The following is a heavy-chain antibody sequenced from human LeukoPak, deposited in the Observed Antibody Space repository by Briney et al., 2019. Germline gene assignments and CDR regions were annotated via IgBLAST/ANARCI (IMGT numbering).Heavy chain of an antibody. CDR2: IRGTGGTT. Sequence: GGSLRLSCAASGFTFSDYALIWVRQAPGKGLEWISAIRGTGGTTYYADSVKGRCTISRDDSRNTVYLQMNSLRAEDTALYFCGKDPNGDYVGAFDFWGPGTMVTVSS. CDR3: GKDPNGDYVGAFDF. CDR1: GFTFSDYA. J-gene: IGHJ3*01. D-gene: IGHD4-17*01. V-gene: IGHV3-23*01.